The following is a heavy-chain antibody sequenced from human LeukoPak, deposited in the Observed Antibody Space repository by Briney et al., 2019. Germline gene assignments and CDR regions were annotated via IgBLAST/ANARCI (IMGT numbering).Heavy chain of an antibody. V-gene: IGHV4-61*01. Sequence: SETLSLTCTVSGGXISSYSSYWSWIRQPPGMGLEWIGYIYYSGSTNYNPSLKSRVTISVDTSKNQFSLNLRSVTAADTAVYYCAREGPRGDGYNLDSWGQGTLVTVSS. J-gene: IGHJ4*02. D-gene: IGHD5-24*01. CDR3: AREGPRGDGYNLDS. CDR2: IYYSGST. CDR1: GGXISSYSSY.